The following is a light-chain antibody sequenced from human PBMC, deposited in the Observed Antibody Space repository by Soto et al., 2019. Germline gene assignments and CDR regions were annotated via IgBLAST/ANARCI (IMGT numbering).Light chain of an antibody. CDR3: QVWDTISDHDV. J-gene: IGLJ1*01. V-gene: IGLV3-21*02. CDR1: NIESKS. CDR2: VDS. Sequence: SCELTQPPSVSVAPGQTAWITCGGNNIESKSVHWYQQRPGQAPVLVIYVDSDRPSGIPDRFSASTSGNTATLTISRVEAGDVADYYCQVWDTISDHDVFGPWTKANVL.